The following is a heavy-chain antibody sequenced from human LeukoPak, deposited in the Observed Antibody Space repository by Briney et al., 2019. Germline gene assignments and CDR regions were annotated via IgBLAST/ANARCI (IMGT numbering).Heavy chain of an antibody. Sequence: PGGSLRLSCAASGFTFSRYSMIWIRQAPGKGLEWVSSISSSGGSTYYADSVKGRFTISRDNSKNTLYLQMNSLRAEDTAVYYCAKDIVGATVIDYWGQGTLVTVSS. CDR3: AKDIVGATVIDY. J-gene: IGHJ4*02. CDR1: GFTFSRYS. D-gene: IGHD1-26*01. CDR2: ISSSGGST. V-gene: IGHV3-23*01.